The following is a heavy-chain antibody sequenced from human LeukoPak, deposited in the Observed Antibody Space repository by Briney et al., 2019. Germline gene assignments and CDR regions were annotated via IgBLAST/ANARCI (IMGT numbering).Heavy chain of an antibody. V-gene: IGHV4-59*01. CDR2: IYYSGST. J-gene: IGHJ4*02. D-gene: IGHD1-26*01. CDR3: ARGGGSGRERLFRSFDY. CDR1: GGSINSNY. Sequence: ASETLSLTCTVSGGSINSNYWSWIRQPPGKGLEWIGYIYYSGSTNYNPSLKSRVTISVDTSKNQFSLKLNSVTAADTAVYYCARGGGSGRERLFRSFDYWGQGTLVTVSS.